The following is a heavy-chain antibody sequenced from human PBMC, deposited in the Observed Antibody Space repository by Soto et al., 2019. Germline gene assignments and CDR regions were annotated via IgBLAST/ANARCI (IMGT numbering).Heavy chain of an antibody. D-gene: IGHD6-13*01. J-gene: IGHJ4*02. CDR1: GGSISTSNW. Sequence: SETLTLTCAVSGGSISTSNWWSWGRQPKGKGLEWIGEVYRTGRTDYNPSLESRLPISVDKSKNQFSLKLTSVTAADTAVYYCARARATIAAAAIFDCWGQGTLVTVS. V-gene: IGHV4-4*02. CDR3: ARARATIAAAAIFDC. CDR2: VYRTGRT.